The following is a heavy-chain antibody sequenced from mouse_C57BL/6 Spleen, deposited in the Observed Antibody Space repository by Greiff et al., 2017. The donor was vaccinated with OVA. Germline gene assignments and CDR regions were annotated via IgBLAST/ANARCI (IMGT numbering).Heavy chain of an antibody. CDR1: GFNIKDYY. D-gene: IGHD4-1*01. CDR2: IDPEDGDT. J-gene: IGHJ1*03. Sequence: EVQRVESGAELVRPGASVKLSCTASGFNIKDYYMHWVKQRPEQGLEWIGRIDPEDGDTEYAPKFQGKATMTADTSSNTAYLQLSSLTSEDTAVYYCTLLGGSREGAWYFDVWGTGTTVTVSS. V-gene: IGHV14-1*01. CDR3: TLLGGSREGAWYFDV.